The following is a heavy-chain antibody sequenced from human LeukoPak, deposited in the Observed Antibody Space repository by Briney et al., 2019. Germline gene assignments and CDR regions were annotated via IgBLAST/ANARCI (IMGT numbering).Heavy chain of an antibody. CDR3: ARGRSGSYENDAFDI. Sequence: GGSLRLSCAASGSTFSDYNMNWVRQAPGKGLEWVAYITISTGIIYYADSVKGRFTISRDNAKNSLYLQMNSLRAEDTAVYYCARGRSGSYENDAFDIWGQGTMVTVSS. CDR1: GSTFSDYN. CDR2: ITISTGII. V-gene: IGHV3-48*01. J-gene: IGHJ3*02. D-gene: IGHD1-26*01.